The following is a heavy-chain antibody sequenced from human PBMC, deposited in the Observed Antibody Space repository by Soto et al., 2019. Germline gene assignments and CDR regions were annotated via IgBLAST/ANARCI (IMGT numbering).Heavy chain of an antibody. CDR3: ARAISSGYYGMGV. Sequence: PGGSLRLSCASSGFTFSSYDMHLVRQATGKGLEWVSAIGTAGDTYYPGSVKGRFTISRENAKNSLYLQMNSLRAEDTAVYYCARAISSGYYGMGVWGQGTTVTVS. V-gene: IGHV3-13*01. J-gene: IGHJ6*02. CDR2: IGTAGDT. CDR1: GFTFSSYD.